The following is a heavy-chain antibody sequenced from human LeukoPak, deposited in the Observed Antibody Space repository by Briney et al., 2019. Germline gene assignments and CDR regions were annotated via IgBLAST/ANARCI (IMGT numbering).Heavy chain of an antibody. CDR1: GGSLSSGDYY. CDR3: ARDLGYFPFYFDY. D-gene: IGHD3-22*01. CDR2: IYYSGST. Sequence: SQTLSLTCTVSGGSLSSGDYYWSWIRQPPGKGLEWIGYIYYSGSTYYNPSLKSRVTISVDTSKNQFSLKLSSVTAADTAVYYCARDLGYFPFYFDYWGQGTLVSVSS. V-gene: IGHV4-30-4*01. J-gene: IGHJ4*02.